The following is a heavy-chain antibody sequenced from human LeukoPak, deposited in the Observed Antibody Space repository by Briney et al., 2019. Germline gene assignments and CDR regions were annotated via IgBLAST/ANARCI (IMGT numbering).Heavy chain of an antibody. V-gene: IGHV4-30-4*01. J-gene: IGHJ4*02. CDR3: ARLGTAPFDY. CDR1: RGSISSGDYH. Sequence: PSXTLSVTCTVSRGSISSGDYHWSWIRQPPGKGLEWIGYISYTGTTYYNPSLKSRISISEDTSKNLFSLKLNSVTAADTAVYYCARLGTAPFDYWGQGTLVTVSS. D-gene: IGHD2-21*02. CDR2: ISYTGTT.